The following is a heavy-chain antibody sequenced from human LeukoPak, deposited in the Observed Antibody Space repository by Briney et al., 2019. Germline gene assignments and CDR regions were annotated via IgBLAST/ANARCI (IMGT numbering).Heavy chain of an antibody. CDR3: ARAGSITILRGVTGSQFDY. CDR2: INPSGGST. Sequence: ASVKVSCKASGYTFTNYYMHWVRQAPGQGLEWVGLINPSGGSTSYAQKFQGRVTMTRDTSTSTVYMELSSLRSEDTAVYNCARAGSITILRGVTGSQFDYWGQGTLVTVSS. V-gene: IGHV1-46*01. CDR1: GYTFTNYY. J-gene: IGHJ4*02. D-gene: IGHD3-10*01.